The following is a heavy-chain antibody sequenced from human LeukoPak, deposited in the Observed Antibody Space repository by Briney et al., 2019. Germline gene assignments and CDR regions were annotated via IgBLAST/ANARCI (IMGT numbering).Heavy chain of an antibody. V-gene: IGHV3-23*01. Sequence: PGGALKLSCTASGFTFSSYAILWVRQAPGKGLEGVSGIFGSGGSAHYADSVKGRFTISRDNSKNTVYLQMNSLRAEDTAVYHCGKTTTGYSSGRYPAWPVDYWGQGTLVTVSS. CDR2: IFGSGGSA. J-gene: IGHJ4*02. D-gene: IGHD6-19*01. CDR1: GFTFSSYA. CDR3: GKTTTGYSSGRYPAWPVDY.